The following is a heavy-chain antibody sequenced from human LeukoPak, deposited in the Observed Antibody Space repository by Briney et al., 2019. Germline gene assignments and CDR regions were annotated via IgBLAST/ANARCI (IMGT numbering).Heavy chain of an antibody. CDR2: ISAYDGST. Sequence: APVKVSCKASGYTFTIYAINWVRQAPGQGLEWMGWISAYDGSTISAQDLQGRVTMTTDTSTTTAYMELTRLRSDDTAVYYCARDPLSSTWSPYYFTLDAWGQGTTVIVSS. J-gene: IGHJ6*02. D-gene: IGHD6-13*01. CDR3: ARDPLSSTWSPYYFTLDA. V-gene: IGHV1-18*01. CDR1: GYTFTIYA.